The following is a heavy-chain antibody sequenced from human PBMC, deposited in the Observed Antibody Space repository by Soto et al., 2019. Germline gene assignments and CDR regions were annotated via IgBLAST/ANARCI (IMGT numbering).Heavy chain of an antibody. Sequence: HPGGSLRLPCAASGFNFGNNWLHWVRQAPGKGLEWVSRMNSDGRTTNYADSVKGRFTVSRDNAKNTRYLQMNSLRAEDTAVYYCATAEVDYWGPGTLVTVSS. CDR3: ATAEVDY. CDR2: MNSDGRTT. V-gene: IGHV3-74*01. CDR1: GFNFGNNW. J-gene: IGHJ4*02.